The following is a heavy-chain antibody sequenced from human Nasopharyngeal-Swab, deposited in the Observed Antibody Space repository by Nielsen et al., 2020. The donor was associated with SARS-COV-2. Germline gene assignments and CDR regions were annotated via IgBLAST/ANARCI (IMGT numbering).Heavy chain of an antibody. D-gene: IGHD6-13*01. J-gene: IGHJ4*02. Sequence: SGPTLVKPTETLTLTFTVSWFSLSHLRMGVSLIRQPPGKALEWLSPLFSNDKKSYSTSLKSRLTISKDTSKSQVVLTITNMDPVDTATYYCERENQQLAPAIDYWGKGTLVTASS. CDR3: ERENQQLAPAIDY. CDR2: LFSNDKK. V-gene: IGHV2-26*01. CDR1: WFSLSHLRMG.